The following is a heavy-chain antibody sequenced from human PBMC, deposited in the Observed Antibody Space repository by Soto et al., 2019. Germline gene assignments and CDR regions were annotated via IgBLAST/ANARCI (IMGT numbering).Heavy chain of an antibody. CDR2: ISGYNGNT. D-gene: IGHD6-19*01. Sequence: SVKVSCKASGYTFTTYGISWVRQAPGQGLEWMGWISGYNGNTDYAQKLQGRVTMTTDTSTSTAYMELRSLRSDDTAVYYCARSINTAVAGPKFDYWGQGTLVTVSS. CDR3: ARSINTAVAGPKFDY. V-gene: IGHV1-18*01. J-gene: IGHJ4*02. CDR1: GYTFTTYG.